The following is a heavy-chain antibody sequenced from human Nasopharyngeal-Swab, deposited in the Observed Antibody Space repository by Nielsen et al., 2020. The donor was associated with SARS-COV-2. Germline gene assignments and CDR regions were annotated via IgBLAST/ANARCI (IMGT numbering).Heavy chain of an antibody. CDR3: ARDTCNNNWYACYDYGMDV. J-gene: IGHJ6*02. CDR2: ISYDGSNK. CDR1: GFTFSSYG. D-gene: IGHD1-1*01. V-gene: IGHV3-30*03. Sequence: GESLKISCAASGFTFSSYGIHWVRQAPGKGLEWVAVISYDGSNKYYADSMKGRFTISRDNSKNTLYLQMNSLRVEDTAVYYCARDTCNNNWYACYDYGMDVWGQGTTVTVSS.